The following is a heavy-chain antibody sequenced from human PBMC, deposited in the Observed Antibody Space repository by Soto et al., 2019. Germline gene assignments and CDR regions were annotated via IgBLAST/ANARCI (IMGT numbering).Heavy chain of an antibody. CDR2: MYNSEDT. J-gene: IGHJ2*01. D-gene: IGHD2-15*01. CDR3: VRHATDRHGNAEDWYFDL. V-gene: IGHV4-59*08. CDR1: AASISSYY. Sequence: QVQLQESGPGLVRPSETLSLTCTVSAASISSYYWTWIRQPPGKGLEWIGHMYNSEDTKYNPSLKSRVTMSVDTSKNQFSLKLRSVTAADTPIYYCVRHATDRHGNAEDWYFDLWGRGTLVTVSS.